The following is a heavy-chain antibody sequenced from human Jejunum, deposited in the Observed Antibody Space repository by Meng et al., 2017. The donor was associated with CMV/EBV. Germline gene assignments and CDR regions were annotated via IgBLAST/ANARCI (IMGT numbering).Heavy chain of an antibody. Sequence: TVSGCSISRSGYYWTWIRQHPAEGLEWIGYIYYSGSSYYDPSLKSRVTMSVDTSKNQFSLNVSSVTDADTAVYFCARGIRRGTPYFDFWGQGALVTVSS. V-gene: IGHV4-31*02. CDR1: GCSISRSGYY. D-gene: IGHD1-26*01. J-gene: IGHJ4*02. CDR3: ARGIRRGTPYFDF. CDR2: IYYSGSS.